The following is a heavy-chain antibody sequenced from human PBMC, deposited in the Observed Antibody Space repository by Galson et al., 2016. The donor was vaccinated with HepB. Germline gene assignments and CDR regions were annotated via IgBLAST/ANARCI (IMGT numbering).Heavy chain of an antibody. CDR2: ISADNDNT. D-gene: IGHD3-22*01. CDR1: GYTFTSYG. Sequence: CKASGYTFTSYGITWVRQAPGQGLEWMGWISADNDNTNYAQKLQGRVTMTTDTSTNTAYMELRSLRSDDTAVYYCSRDRVRREVVIDLPYYYGMDVWGQGTTVTVSS. J-gene: IGHJ6*02. CDR3: SRDRVRREVVIDLPYYYGMDV. V-gene: IGHV1-18*01.